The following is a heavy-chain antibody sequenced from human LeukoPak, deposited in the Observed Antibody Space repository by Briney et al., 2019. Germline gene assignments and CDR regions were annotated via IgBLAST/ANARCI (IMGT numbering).Heavy chain of an antibody. CDR3: ARVCNWDVYNTRGDPTDF. D-gene: IGHD5-24*01. Sequence: GASVKVSCKSSVDTFTIYGVNRVRQAPGQGLEWMGWISPSTGNTRYAQKVQGRVTMTTDTSTSSAYMELRSLTSDDTAIYYGARVCNWDVYNTRGDPTDFWGQGALVTVSS. J-gene: IGHJ4*02. CDR2: ISPSTGNT. CDR1: VDTFTIYG. V-gene: IGHV1-18*01.